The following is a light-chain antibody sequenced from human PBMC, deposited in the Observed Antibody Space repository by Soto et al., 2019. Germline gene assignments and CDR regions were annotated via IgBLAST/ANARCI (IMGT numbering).Light chain of an antibody. CDR1: QSISSR. CDR2: DAS. Sequence: DIPMTQSPSTLSASVGDRVTITCRAGQSISSRLAWYQQKPGKAPKVLIYDASSLQSGVPSRFSGSGSGTEFTLTISSLQPDDFATYYCQQYESYKSFGQGTKVEIK. V-gene: IGKV1-5*01. CDR3: QQYESYKS. J-gene: IGKJ1*01.